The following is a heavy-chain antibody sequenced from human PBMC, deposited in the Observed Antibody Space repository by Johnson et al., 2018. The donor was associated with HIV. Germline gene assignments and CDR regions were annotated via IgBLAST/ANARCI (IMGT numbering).Heavy chain of an antibody. CDR2: INWNGGNT. J-gene: IGHJ3*02. D-gene: IGHD3-22*01. Sequence: VQLVESGGGLVKPGGSLRLSCAASGFIFDDYGMSWVRQAPGKGLEWVSGINWNGGNTGYADSVKGRFTISRDNAKNSLYLQMNSLRVEDTAVYYCASGYYDSSGYYPDAFDIWGQGTMVTVSS. CDR1: GFIFDDYG. CDR3: ASGYYDSSGYYPDAFDI. V-gene: IGHV3-20*04.